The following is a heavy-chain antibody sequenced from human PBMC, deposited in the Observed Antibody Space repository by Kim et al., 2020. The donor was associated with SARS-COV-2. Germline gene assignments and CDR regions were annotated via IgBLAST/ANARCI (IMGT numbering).Heavy chain of an antibody. CDR1: YG. Sequence: YGRNWVRQAPGQGLEWIGWINTNTGNPTYAQGFTGRFVFSLDTSVSTAYLQISSLKAEDTAVYYCARAPFSTIFGVVIMYNWFDPWGQGTLAT. CDR2: INTNTGNP. V-gene: IGHV7-4-1*02. CDR3: ARAPFSTIFGVVIMYNWFDP. D-gene: IGHD3-3*01. J-gene: IGHJ5*02.